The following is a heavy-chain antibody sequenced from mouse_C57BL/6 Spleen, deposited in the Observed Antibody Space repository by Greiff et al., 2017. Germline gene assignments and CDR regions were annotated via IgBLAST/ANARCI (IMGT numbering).Heavy chain of an antibody. D-gene: IGHD2-5*01. Sequence: VQLQQSGAELVRPGASVTLSCQASGYTFTDYEMHWVKQTPVHGLEWIGAIDPETGGTAYNQKFKGKAILTADKSSSTAYMELRSLTSEDSAVYYCTRAYSNYAMDYWGQGTSVTVSS. CDR2: IDPETGGT. CDR1: GYTFTDYE. CDR3: TRAYSNYAMDY. V-gene: IGHV1-15*01. J-gene: IGHJ4*01.